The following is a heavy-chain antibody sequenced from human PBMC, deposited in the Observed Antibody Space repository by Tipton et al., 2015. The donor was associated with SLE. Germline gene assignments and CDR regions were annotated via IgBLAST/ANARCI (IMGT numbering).Heavy chain of an antibody. V-gene: IGHV4-38-2*02. CDR3: ARAGSYPYYYYYMDV. J-gene: IGHJ6*03. CDR1: GYSISSGYY. CDR2: ISHSGST. Sequence: GLVKPSETLSLTCTVSGYSISSGYYWSWIRQPPGKGLEWIGEISHSGSTNYNPSLKSRVTISLDTSKNQFSLKLSSVTAADTAVYYCARAGSYPYYYYYMDVWGKGTTVTVSS. D-gene: IGHD1-26*01.